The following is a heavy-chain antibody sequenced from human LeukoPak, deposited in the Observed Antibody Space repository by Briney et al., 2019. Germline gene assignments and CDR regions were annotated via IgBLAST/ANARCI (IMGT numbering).Heavy chain of an antibody. V-gene: IGHV4-39*07. J-gene: IGHJ3*02. CDR1: GGSISSSSYY. Sequence: PSETLSLTCTVSGGSISSSSYYWGWIRQPPGKGLEWIGSIYYSGSTYYNPSLKSRVTISVDTSKNQFSLKLSSVTAADTAVYYCARFDSSGLDAFDIWGQGTMVTVSS. D-gene: IGHD3-22*01. CDR3: ARFDSSGLDAFDI. CDR2: IYYSGST.